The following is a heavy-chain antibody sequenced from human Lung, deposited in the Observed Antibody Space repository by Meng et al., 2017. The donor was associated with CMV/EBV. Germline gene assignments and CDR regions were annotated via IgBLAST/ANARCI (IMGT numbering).Heavy chain of an antibody. CDR1: GFTFSSYS. CDR3: ATSRGSGWYRIGWFDP. Sequence: LSLTXAASGFTFSSYSMNWVRQAPGKGLEWVSSISSSSSYIYYADSVKGRFTISRDNAKNSLYLQMNSLRAEDTAVYYCATSRGSGWYRIGWFDPWGQGTLVTSPQ. V-gene: IGHV3-21*01. D-gene: IGHD6-19*01. J-gene: IGHJ5*02. CDR2: ISSSSSYI.